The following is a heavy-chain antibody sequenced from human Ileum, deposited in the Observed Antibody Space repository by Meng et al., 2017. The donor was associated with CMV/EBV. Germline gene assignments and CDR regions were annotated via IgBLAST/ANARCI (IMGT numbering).Heavy chain of an antibody. J-gene: IGHJ4*02. Sequence: GFACPNYWCNWARQAQGKGLEWVGLIKPKSDGGTADYAAPVKGRFTISRDDSQNTLYLEMNSLETEDTGVYYCLTAMGYSSGRDYWGQGSLVTVSS. D-gene: IGHD2-15*01. CDR1: GFACPNYW. CDR3: LTAMGYSSGRDY. V-gene: IGHV3-15*07. CDR2: IKPKSDGGTA.